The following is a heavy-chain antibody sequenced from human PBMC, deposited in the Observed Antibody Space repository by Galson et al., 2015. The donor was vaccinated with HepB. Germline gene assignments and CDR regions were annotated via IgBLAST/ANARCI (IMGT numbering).Heavy chain of an antibody. V-gene: IGHV1-69*13. CDR2: IIPIFGTA. Sequence: SVKVSCKASGGTFSSYAISWVRQAPGQGLEWMGGIIPIFGTANYAQKFQGRVTITADESTSTAYMELSSLRSEDTAVYYCARGHLVTPIAADGNYYYGMDVWGQGTTVTVSS. J-gene: IGHJ6*02. D-gene: IGHD6-13*01. CDR1: GGTFSSYA. CDR3: ARGHLVTPIAADGNYYYGMDV.